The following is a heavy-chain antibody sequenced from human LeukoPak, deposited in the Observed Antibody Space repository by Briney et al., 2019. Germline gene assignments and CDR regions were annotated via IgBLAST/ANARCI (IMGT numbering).Heavy chain of an antibody. J-gene: IGHJ5*02. CDR1: RFTFSTYA. D-gene: IGHD6-6*01. CDR3: VKASSSSPQYNWFDA. Sequence: GGSLRLSCAASRFTFSTYAMSWVRQAPGKGLEWVSVVSGTGGRTYYADSVKGRFTISRDNSKNTLYLQMNSLRAEDTALYYCVKASSSSPQYNWFDAWGQGTLVTVSS. V-gene: IGHV3-23*01. CDR2: VSGTGGRT.